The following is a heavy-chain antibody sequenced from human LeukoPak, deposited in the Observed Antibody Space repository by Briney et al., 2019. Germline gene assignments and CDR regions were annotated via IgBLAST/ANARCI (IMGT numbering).Heavy chain of an antibody. CDR1: GFTLSSYS. CDR3: AFGTILTGSKNHYYYGMDV. CDR2: ISSSSSTI. V-gene: IGHV3-48*01. Sequence: GGSLRLSCAASGFTLSSYSMNWVRQAPGKGLEWVSYISSSSSTIYYADSVKGRFTISRDNAKNSLYLQMNSLRAEDTAVYYCAFGTILTGSKNHYYYGMDVWGQGTTVTVSS. D-gene: IGHD3-9*01. J-gene: IGHJ6*02.